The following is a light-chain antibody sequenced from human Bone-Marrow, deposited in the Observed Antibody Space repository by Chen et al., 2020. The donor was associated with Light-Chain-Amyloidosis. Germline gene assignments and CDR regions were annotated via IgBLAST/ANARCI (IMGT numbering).Light chain of an antibody. V-gene: IGLV3-21*02. CDR1: NIGSTS. CDR3: QVWDRSSDRPV. J-gene: IGLJ3*02. Sequence: SYVLTQPSSVSVAPGQTATIACGGNNIGSTSVHWYQQTPGQAPLLVVNDDSDRPSGIPERLSGANSGNTATLTISRVEAEDEADYYCQVWDRSSDRPVFGGGTKLTVL. CDR2: DDS.